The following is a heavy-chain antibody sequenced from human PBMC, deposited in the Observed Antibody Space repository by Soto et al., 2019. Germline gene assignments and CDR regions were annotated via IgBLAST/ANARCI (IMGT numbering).Heavy chain of an antibody. D-gene: IGHD3-3*01. CDR2: INSDGSST. CDR1: GFTFSSYW. J-gene: IGHJ6*03. CDR3: ARDTGSGDFWSGSRYYYYYYMDV. V-gene: IGHV3-74*01. Sequence: GGSLRLSCAASGFTFSSYWMHWVRQAPGKGLVWVSRINSDGSSTSYADSVKGRFTISRDNAKNTLYLQMNSLRAEDTAVYYCARDTGSGDFWSGSRYYYYYYMDVWGKGTTVTVSS.